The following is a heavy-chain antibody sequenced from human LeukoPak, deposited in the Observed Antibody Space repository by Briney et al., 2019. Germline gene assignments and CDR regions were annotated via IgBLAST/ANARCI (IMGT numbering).Heavy chain of an antibody. CDR1: GGPFSGYF. Sequence: SETLSLTCAVSGGPFSGYFWSWIRQPPRKGLEWIGEINHSGSTNYNPSLKSRVTISVDTSKNQFSLKLSSVTAADTAVYYCARMGYCSSTSCYFDQDYYYYMDVWGKGTTVTVSS. CDR3: ARMGYCSSTSCYFDQDYYYYMDV. CDR2: INHSGST. V-gene: IGHV4-34*01. J-gene: IGHJ6*03. D-gene: IGHD2-2*01.